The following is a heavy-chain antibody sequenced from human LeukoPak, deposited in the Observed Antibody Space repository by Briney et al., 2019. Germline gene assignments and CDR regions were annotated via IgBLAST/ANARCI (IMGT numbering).Heavy chain of an antibody. V-gene: IGHV3-30-3*01. CDR2: ISYDGSNK. Sequence: GRSLRPSCAASGFTFSSYAMHWVRQAPGKGLEWVAVISYDGSNKYYADSVKGRFTISRDNSKNTLYLQMNSLRAEDTAVYYCARSIAAAQNYFDYRGQGTLVTVSS. CDR1: GFTFSSYA. CDR3: ARSIAAAQNYFDY. D-gene: IGHD6-13*01. J-gene: IGHJ4*02.